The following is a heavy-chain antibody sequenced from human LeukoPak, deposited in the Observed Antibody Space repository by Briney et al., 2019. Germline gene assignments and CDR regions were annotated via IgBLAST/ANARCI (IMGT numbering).Heavy chain of an antibody. Sequence: SETLSLTCTVSGGSISSYYWSWIRQPPGKGLEWIGYIHYTGSTNYNPSLKSRVTISIDTSKNQFSLKLSSVTAADTAVYYCATLTTVVTASYFDYWGQGTLVTVSS. CDR3: ATLTTVVTASYFDY. D-gene: IGHD4-23*01. CDR1: GGSISSYY. J-gene: IGHJ4*02. CDR2: IHYTGST. V-gene: IGHV4-59*08.